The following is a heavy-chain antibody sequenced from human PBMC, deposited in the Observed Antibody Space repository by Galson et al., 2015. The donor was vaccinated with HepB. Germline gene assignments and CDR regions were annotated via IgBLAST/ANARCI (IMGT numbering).Heavy chain of an antibody. V-gene: IGHV1-8*01. CDR2: MNPDNGNT. J-gene: IGHJ6*02. Sequence: SVKVSCKASGYTFTSYEINWVRQATGQGLEWMGWMNPDNGNTAFAQKFQGRVTMTGNISISTVYMELNSLRTADTAVYYCARFSYCSSSSCHYALDVWGQGTTVTVSS. D-gene: IGHD2-2*01. CDR1: GYTFTSYE. CDR3: ARFSYCSSSSCHYALDV.